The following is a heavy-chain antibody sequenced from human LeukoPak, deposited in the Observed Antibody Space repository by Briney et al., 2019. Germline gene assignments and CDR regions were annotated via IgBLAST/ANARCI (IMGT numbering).Heavy chain of an antibody. Sequence: GGSLRLSCSASGFTFINYSMNWVRQAPGKGLEWVANIKQDGSEKYYVDSVKGRFTISRDNAKNSLYLQMNSLRAEDTAVYYCARDSDDYEGMDVWGKGTTVTVSS. CDR1: GFTFINYS. CDR3: ARDSDDYEGMDV. CDR2: IKQDGSEK. V-gene: IGHV3-7*01. J-gene: IGHJ6*04.